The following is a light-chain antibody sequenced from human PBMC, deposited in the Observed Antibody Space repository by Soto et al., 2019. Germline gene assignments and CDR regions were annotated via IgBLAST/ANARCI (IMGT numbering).Light chain of an antibody. J-gene: IGKJ4*01. Sequence: EIVMTQSPATLSVSPGERATLSCRASQSVRGNLAWYQQKPGQAPRLLIYGASTRATGIPASFSGSGSGTEFTLTISSLQSEDFAVYYCQQYNIWPPLTFGGGTKVEIK. CDR3: QQYNIWPPLT. CDR2: GAS. V-gene: IGKV3-15*01. CDR1: QSVRGN.